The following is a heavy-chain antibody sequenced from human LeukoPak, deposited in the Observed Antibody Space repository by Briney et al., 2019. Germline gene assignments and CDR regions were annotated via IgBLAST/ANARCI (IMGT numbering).Heavy chain of an antibody. D-gene: IGHD2-15*01. CDR1: GGSIRGYY. CDR2: IYYSGST. J-gene: IGHJ4*02. Sequence: SETLSLTCTVSGGSIRGYYWSWVRQPPGKGLEWIGYIYYSGSTNYNPSLMSRVTISVDTSKNQFSLKLSSVTAADTAVYYCATQVVAASTYYFDYWGQGTLVTVSS. V-gene: IGHV4-59*01. CDR3: ATQVVAASTYYFDY.